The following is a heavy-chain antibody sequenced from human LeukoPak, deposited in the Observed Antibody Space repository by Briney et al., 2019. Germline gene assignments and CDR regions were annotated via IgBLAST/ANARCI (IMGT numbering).Heavy chain of an antibody. CDR3: ARDYAKAPYYYYGMDV. J-gene: IGHJ6*02. CDR2: IYSGGST. V-gene: IGHV3-66*01. D-gene: IGHD4-17*01. Sequence: PGRSLRLSCAASGFTVSSNYMSWVRQAPGKGLEWVSVIYSGGSTYYADSVKGRFTISRDNSKNTLYLQMNSLRAEDTAVYYCARDYAKAPYYYYGMDVWGQGTTVTVSS. CDR1: GFTVSSNY.